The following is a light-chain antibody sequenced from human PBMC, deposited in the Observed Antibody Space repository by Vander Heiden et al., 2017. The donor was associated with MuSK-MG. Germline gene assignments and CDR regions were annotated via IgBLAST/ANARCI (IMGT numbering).Light chain of an antibody. CDR1: SLYY. J-gene: IGLJ2*01. Sequence: SSELTQDPAVSVAVVKTVRITCQGDSLYYGTWYQQKAGQAPGVVIYNRNRRASWLPGRFSGSSSGNTASLTITGAQAGDEAVYYCHSRDNSGNRVFGGGTKLTVL. CDR2: NRN. V-gene: IGLV3-19*01. CDR3: HSRDNSGNRV.